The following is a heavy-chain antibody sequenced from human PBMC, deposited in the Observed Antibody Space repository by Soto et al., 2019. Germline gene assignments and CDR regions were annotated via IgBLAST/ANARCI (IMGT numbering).Heavy chain of an antibody. V-gene: IGHV4-61*01. CDR1: GGSISSSSYY. Sequence: PSETLSLTCTVSGGSISSSSYYWSWIRQPPGKRLEWIGYVYYSGTTNYNPSLKSRVTISVDLSKNQFSLRLSSVTTADTALYYCARTTAVPNSLRSRYFFDYWGQGTLVTV. J-gene: IGHJ4*02. CDR3: ARTTAVPNSLRSRYFFDY. D-gene: IGHD4-17*01. CDR2: VYYSGTT.